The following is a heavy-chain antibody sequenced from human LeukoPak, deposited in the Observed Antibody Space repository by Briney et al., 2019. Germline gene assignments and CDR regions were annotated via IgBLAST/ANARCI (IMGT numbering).Heavy chain of an antibody. CDR1: GFTVSSNY. CDR3: ARSMITSLAFDY. J-gene: IGHJ4*02. D-gene: IGHD3-16*01. Sequence: GGSLRLSCAASGFTVSSNYMSWVREAPGKGLEGVSVAYSGGSTYYADSVKGRFTISRDNSKNTLYLQMNSLRAEDTAVYYCARSMITSLAFDYWGQGTLVTVSS. CDR2: AYSGGST. V-gene: IGHV3-53*01.